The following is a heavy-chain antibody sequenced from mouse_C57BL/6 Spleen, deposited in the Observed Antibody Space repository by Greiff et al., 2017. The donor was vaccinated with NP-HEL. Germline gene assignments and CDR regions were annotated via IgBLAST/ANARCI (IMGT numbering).Heavy chain of an antibody. V-gene: IGHV1-55*01. Sequence: VQLQQPGAELVKPGASVKMSCKASGYTFTSYWITWVKQRPGQGLEWIGDIYPGSGSTNYNEKFKSKATLTVDTSSSTAYMQLSSLTSEDSAVYYCARGGYYGSSYWYFDYWGQGTTLTVSS. CDR3: ARGGYYGSSYWYFDY. D-gene: IGHD1-1*01. CDR2: IYPGSGST. CDR1: GYTFTSYW. J-gene: IGHJ2*01.